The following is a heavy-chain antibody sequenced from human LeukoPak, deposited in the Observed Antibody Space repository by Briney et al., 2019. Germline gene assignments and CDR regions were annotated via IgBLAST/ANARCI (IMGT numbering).Heavy chain of an antibody. CDR2: ISYDGSNK. CDR1: GFTFSSYA. D-gene: IGHD3-22*01. J-gene: IGHJ5*02. Sequence: PGGSLRLSCAASGFTFSSYAMHWVRQAPGKGLEWVAVISYDGSNKYYADSVKGRFTISRDNSKNTLYLQMNSLRAEDTAVYYCARSIGSSGYYYGSDNWFDPRGQGTLVTVSS. CDR3: ARSIGSSGYYYGSDNWFDP. V-gene: IGHV3-30-3*01.